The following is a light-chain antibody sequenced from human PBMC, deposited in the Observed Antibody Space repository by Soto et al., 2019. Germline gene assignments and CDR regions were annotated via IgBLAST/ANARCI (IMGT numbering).Light chain of an antibody. J-gene: IGLJ3*02. CDR1: ASNLGAKYA. V-gene: IGLV1-40*01. Sequence: QSVLTQPPSVSGAPGQRVTISCTGSASNLGAKYAVHWYQHLPGTAPKHLIYDNIHRPSGVPDRFSGSKSDTSASLAITGLQAEDEADYYCQSYDTTLSGLVFGGGTKVTVL. CDR3: QSYDTTLSGLV. CDR2: DNI.